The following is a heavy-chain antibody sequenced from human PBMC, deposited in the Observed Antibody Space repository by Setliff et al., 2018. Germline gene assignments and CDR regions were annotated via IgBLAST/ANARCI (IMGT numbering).Heavy chain of an antibody. D-gene: IGHD3-3*01. J-gene: IGHJ4*02. CDR1: GDYISSQY. V-gene: IGHV4-59*11. CDR3: ALSDHYPFYYDY. CDR2: ISNRGST. Sequence: SETLSLTCTVSGDYISSQYWSWIRQPPGKGLEWIGYISNRGSTDYNPSLKSRVTISEDTSRSQFSLKLTSVTTADTAVYYCALSDHYPFYYDYWSLGTLVTVSS.